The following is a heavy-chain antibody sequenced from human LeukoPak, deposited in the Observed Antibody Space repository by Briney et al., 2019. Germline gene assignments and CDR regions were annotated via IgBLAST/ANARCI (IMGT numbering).Heavy chain of an antibody. V-gene: IGHV3-30*02. D-gene: IGHD6-13*01. CDR2: IRFDGSKI. CDR3: ARGEVPSTSWYTIDS. CDR1: GFTFSSYG. Sequence: PGRSLRLSCAASGFTFSSYGMHWVRQAPGKGLEWVAFIRFDGSKIYYADSVKGRFTISRDNSKNTVYLQMNSLRAGDTAVYYCARGEVPSTSWYTIDSWGQGTLVTVSS. J-gene: IGHJ4*02.